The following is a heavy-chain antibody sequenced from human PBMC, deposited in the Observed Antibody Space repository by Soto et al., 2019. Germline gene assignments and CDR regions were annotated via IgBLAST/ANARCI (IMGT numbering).Heavy chain of an antibody. CDR2: IKSKTDGGTT. Sequence: XGSLIVSWSTSGIRFSNAWISLVLQAPGKGLEWVGRIKSKTDGGTTDYAAPVKGRFTISRDDSKNTLYLQMNSLKTEDTAVYYCTTAPYYYGMDVCGQGTTVTVSS. J-gene: IGHJ6*02. V-gene: IGHV3-15*01. CDR3: TTAPYYYGMDV. CDR1: GIRFSNAW.